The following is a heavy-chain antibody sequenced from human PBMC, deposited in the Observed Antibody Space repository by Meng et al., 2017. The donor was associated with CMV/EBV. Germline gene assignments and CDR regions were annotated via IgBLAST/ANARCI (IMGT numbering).Heavy chain of an antibody. CDR2: IYYSGST. CDR3: ARGGIAAAGLH. J-gene: IGHJ4*02. V-gene: IGHV4-39*07. CDR1: GGSSSSSSYY. Sequence: QVQLPGWGPGLVKPSEALSLTCTVSGGSSSSSSYYWGWIRQPPGKGLEWIGSIYYSGSTYYNPSLKSRVTISVDTSKNQFSLKLSSVTAADTAVYYCARGGIAAAGLHWGQGTLVTVSS. D-gene: IGHD6-13*01.